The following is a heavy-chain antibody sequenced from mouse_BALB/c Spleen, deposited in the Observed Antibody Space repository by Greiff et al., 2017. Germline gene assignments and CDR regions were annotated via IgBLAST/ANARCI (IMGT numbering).Heavy chain of an antibody. J-gene: IGHJ3*01. CDR3: ARPMIKGGWFAY. V-gene: IGHV14-1*02. Sequence: VQLQQSGAELVRPGALVKLSCKASGFNIKDYYMHWVKQRPEQGLEWIGWIDPENGNTIYDPKFQGKASITADTSSNTVYLQLSSLTSEDTAVYYCARPMIKGGWFAYWGQGTLVTVSA. CDR1: GFNIKDYY. CDR2: IDPENGNT. D-gene: IGHD2-4*01.